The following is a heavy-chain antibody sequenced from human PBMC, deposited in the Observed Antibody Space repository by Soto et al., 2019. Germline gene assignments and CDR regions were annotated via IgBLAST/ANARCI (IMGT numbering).Heavy chain of an antibody. D-gene: IGHD3-10*01. V-gene: IGHV1-18*01. CDR2: ISISKGKT. CDR3: ARKAYIGNFGLDV. J-gene: IGHJ6*04. CDR1: GYTFINYD. Sequence: QVHLVQSGAEVKKPGASVKVSCKASGYTFINYDVAWVRRAPGQGLEWMGWISISKGKTYYEQSLQGRVTMTTDTATPPPNREVRSRRPADTAGYYCARKAYIGNFGLDVWGKGTTVTVSP.